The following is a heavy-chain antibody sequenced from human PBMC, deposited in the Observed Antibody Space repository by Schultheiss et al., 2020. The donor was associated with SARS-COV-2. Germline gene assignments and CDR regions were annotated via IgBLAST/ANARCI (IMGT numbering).Heavy chain of an antibody. V-gene: IGHV4-34*01. CDR1: GGSFSGYY. J-gene: IGHJ6*02. D-gene: IGHD6-13*01. CDR2: INHSGST. CDR3: ARGRAGDSSIRSPVMDV. Sequence: SETLSLTCAVYGGSFSGYYWNWIRQPPGKGLEWIGEINHSGSTNYNPSLKSRVTISVDTSKNQFSLKLSSVTAADTAVYYCARGRAGDSSIRSPVMDVWGQGTTVTVSS.